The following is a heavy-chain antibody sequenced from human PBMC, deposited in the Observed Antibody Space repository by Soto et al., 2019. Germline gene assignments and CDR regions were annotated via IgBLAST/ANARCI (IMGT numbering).Heavy chain of an antibody. D-gene: IGHD2-15*01. V-gene: IGHV4-30-4*01. Sequence: QVQLQESGPGLVKPSQTLSLTCTVSGGSISSGDYYWSWIRQPPGKGLKWIGYIYYSGSTYYNPSLKSRVTISVDTSKNQFSLKLSSVTAADTAVYYCARGGGFVVVVAATKRGWFDPWGQGTLVTVSS. CDR3: ARGGGFVVVVAATKRGWFDP. CDR1: GGSISSGDYY. CDR2: IYYSGST. J-gene: IGHJ5*02.